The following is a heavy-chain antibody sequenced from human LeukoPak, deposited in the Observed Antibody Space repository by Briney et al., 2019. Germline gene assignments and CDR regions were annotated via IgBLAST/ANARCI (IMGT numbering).Heavy chain of an antibody. CDR3: ARGLLWYWFDP. D-gene: IGHD2-21*01. Sequence: SETLSLTCAVYGGSFSGHYWSWIRQPPGKGLEWIGEINHSGSTNYNPSLKSRVTISVDTSKNQFSLKLSSVTAADTAVYYCARGLLWYWFDPWGQGTLITVSS. V-gene: IGHV4-34*01. J-gene: IGHJ5*02. CDR2: INHSGST. CDR1: GGSFSGHY.